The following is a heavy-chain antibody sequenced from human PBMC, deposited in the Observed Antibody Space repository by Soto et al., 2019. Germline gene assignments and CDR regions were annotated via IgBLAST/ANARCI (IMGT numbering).Heavy chain of an antibody. V-gene: IGHV1-69*13. J-gene: IGHJ5*02. Sequence: GASVKVSCKASGGTFSSYAISWVRQAPGQGLEWMGGIIPIFGTANYAQKFQGRVTITADESTSTAYMELSSLRSEDTAVYYCARGSVNYYDSSGYLNWFDPWGQGTLVTVSS. CDR2: IIPIFGTA. D-gene: IGHD3-22*01. CDR1: GGTFSSYA. CDR3: ARGSVNYYDSSGYLNWFDP.